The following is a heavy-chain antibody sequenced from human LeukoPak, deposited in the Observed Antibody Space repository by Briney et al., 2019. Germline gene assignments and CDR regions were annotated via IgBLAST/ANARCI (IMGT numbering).Heavy chain of an antibody. CDR2: IYHSGST. D-gene: IGHD1-26*01. Sequence: PSETLSLTCTVSGYSLSSGYYWGWIRQPPGKGLEWIGSIYHSGSTYYNPSLKSRVTMSLDTSKNQFSLKLSSVSAADTAVYYCAREGSGSSKPLHWGQGTLVTVSS. CDR1: GYSLSSGYY. J-gene: IGHJ4*02. V-gene: IGHV4-38-2*02. CDR3: AREGSGSSKPLH.